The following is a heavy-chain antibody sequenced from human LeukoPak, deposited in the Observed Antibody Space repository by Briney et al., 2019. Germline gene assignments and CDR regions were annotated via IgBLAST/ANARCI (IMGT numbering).Heavy chain of an antibody. CDR1: GDSITNGYY. V-gene: IGHV4-38-2*02. CDR3: ARDPRGSGWVLDH. Sequence: PSETLSLTCTVSGDSITNGYYWGWIRQPPGKGLEWIGSIYQSGNTFYNPSLKSRVTMSVDTSKNQFSLRMSSLTAADTAVYYCARDPRGSGWVLDHWGQGTLVTVSS. CDR2: IYQSGNT. D-gene: IGHD6-19*01. J-gene: IGHJ4*02.